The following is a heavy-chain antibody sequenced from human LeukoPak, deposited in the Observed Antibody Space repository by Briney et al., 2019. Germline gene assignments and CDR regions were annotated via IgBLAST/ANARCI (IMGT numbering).Heavy chain of an antibody. J-gene: IGHJ4*02. Sequence: GGSLRLSCAASGFTFRSYSMNWVRQAPGKGLEWVSVIYSGGSTYYADSVKGRFTISRDNSKNTLYLQMNSLRAEDTAAYYCAANLRNDYGDSLYFDYWGQGTLVTVSS. CDR3: AANLRNDYGDSLYFDY. V-gene: IGHV3-53*01. CDR2: IYSGGST. D-gene: IGHD4-17*01. CDR1: GFTFRSYS.